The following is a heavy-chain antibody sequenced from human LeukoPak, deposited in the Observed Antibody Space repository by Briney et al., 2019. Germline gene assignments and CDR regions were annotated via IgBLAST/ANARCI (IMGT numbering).Heavy chain of an antibody. V-gene: IGHV3-48*01. J-gene: IGHJ4*02. CDR2: ISSSSSTI. CDR1: GFTFSSYS. D-gene: IGHD6-19*01. CDR3: ARLTYSSGWYFIVRDY. Sequence: GGSLRLSCAASGFTFSSYSMNWVRQAPGKGLEWVSYISSSSSTIYYADSVKGRFTISRDNAKNSLYLQMNSLRAEDTAVYYCARLTYSSGWYFIVRDYWGQGTLVTVSS.